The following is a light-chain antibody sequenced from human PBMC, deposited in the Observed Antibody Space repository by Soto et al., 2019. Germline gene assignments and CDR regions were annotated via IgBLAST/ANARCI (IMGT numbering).Light chain of an antibody. CDR2: EVT. Sequence: QSALTQPASVSGSPGQSITISCTGTSSDIGGYNYVSWYQQHPGKAPELMIYEVTNRPSGVSDRFSASKSGNTASLTISGLQAEDEADYYCTSFASSSTLVFGAVTKLTVL. CDR3: TSFASSSTLV. CDR1: SSDIGGYNY. J-gene: IGLJ3*02. V-gene: IGLV2-14*01.